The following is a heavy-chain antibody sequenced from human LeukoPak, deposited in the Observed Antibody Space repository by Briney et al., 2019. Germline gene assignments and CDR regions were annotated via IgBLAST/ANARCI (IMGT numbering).Heavy chain of an antibody. Sequence: SQTLSLTCTVSGGSISSGSYYWSSIRQPAGKGLEWIGRIYTSGSTNYNPSLKSRVTISVDTSKNQFSLKLSSVTAADTAVYYCARETYYYGSGSSPREPFFDYWGQGTLVTVSS. CDR1: GGSISSGSYY. J-gene: IGHJ4*02. D-gene: IGHD3-10*01. CDR3: ARETYYYGSGSSPREPFFDY. CDR2: IYTSGST. V-gene: IGHV4-61*02.